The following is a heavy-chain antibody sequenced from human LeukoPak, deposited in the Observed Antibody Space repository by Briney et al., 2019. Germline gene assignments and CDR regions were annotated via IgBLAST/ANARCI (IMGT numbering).Heavy chain of an antibody. CDR3: ARGPRITMVRGVYWFVP. J-gene: IGHJ5*02. CDR1: GGSFSGYY. Sequence: PSETLSLTCAVYGGSFSGYYWSWIRQPPGKGLEWIGEINHSGSTNYNLFLKSRVTISVDTSKNQFSLKLSSVTAADTAVYYCARGPRITMVRGVYWFVPWGQGTLVTVSS. CDR2: INHSGST. D-gene: IGHD3-10*01. V-gene: IGHV4-34*01.